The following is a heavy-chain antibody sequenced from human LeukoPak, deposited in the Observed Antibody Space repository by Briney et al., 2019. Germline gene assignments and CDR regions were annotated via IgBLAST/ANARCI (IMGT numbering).Heavy chain of an antibody. Sequence: PGESLRLSCTASGFSFSGHWMHWARQLPGKGLVWVSRISPTGSTTSYADSVKGRFTVSRDNAKNTLYLQVNNLRAEDTAVYYCARGPNSNWSGLDFWGQGTLLPSPQ. CDR2: ISPTGSTT. V-gene: IGHV3-74*01. D-gene: IGHD6-6*01. CDR3: ARGPNSNWSGLDF. J-gene: IGHJ4*02. CDR1: GFSFSGHW.